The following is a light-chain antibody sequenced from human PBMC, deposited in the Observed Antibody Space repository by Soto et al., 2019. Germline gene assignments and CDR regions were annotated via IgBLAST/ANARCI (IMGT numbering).Light chain of an antibody. Sequence: QSALTQPASVSGSLGQSITISCTGTSSDIGGYNYVSWYQQHPGKAPQLMIYEVSNRPSGVSNRFSGSKSGNTASLTISGLQAEDEAEYYCRSYTSSSTLGVFGTATKLTVL. CDR3: RSYTSSSTLGV. V-gene: IGLV2-14*03. CDR1: SSDIGGYNY. J-gene: IGLJ1*01. CDR2: EVS.